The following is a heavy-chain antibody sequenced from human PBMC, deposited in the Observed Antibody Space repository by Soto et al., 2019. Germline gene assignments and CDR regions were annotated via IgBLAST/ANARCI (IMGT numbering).Heavy chain of an antibody. CDR1: GYTFTSYG. J-gene: IGHJ4*02. CDR3: ARYIWGSYRPYYFDY. D-gene: IGHD3-16*02. V-gene: IGHV1-18*01. CDR2: ISAYNGNT. Sequence: ASVKVSCKASGYTFTSYGISWVRQAPGQGLEWMGWISAYNGNTNYAQKLQGRVTMTTDTSTSTAYMELRSLRSDDTAVYYCARYIWGSYRPYYFDYWGQGTLVTVSS.